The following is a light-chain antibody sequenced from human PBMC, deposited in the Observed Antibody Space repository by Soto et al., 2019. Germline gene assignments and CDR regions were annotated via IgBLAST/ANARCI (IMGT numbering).Light chain of an antibody. CDR2: DVS. Sequence: QPVLTQPASVSGSPGQSITISCTGTSSDIGSYNYVSWYQHHPGKAPKLMIYDVSNRPSGVSSRFSGSKSGNTASLTISGLQAEDEADYYCSSYTSTNTVVFGGGTKLTVL. CDR1: SSDIGSYNY. V-gene: IGLV2-14*03. CDR3: SSYTSTNTVV. J-gene: IGLJ2*01.